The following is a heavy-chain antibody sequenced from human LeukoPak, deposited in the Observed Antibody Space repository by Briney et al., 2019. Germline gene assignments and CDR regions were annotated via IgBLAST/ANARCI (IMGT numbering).Heavy chain of an antibody. V-gene: IGHV4-38-2*02. CDR3: ARSDYSNYKYYYNMDV. D-gene: IGHD4-11*01. CDR1: GYSISSGYY. J-gene: IGHJ6*03. CDR2: IYHSGST. Sequence: PSETLSLTCTVSGYSISSGYYWGWIRQPPGKGLEWIGSIYHSGSTYYNPSLKSRVTISVDTSKNQFSLKLSSVTAADTAVYYCARSDYSNYKYYYNMDVWGKGTTVTVSS.